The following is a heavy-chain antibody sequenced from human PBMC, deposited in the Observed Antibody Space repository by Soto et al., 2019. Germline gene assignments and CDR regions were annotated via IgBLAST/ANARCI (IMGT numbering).Heavy chain of an antibody. Sequence: SGPTLVNPTQTLTLTCTFSGFSLSTRGMCVSWIRQPPGKALKWFALIEWDDDKNYIPSLRTRLTISKDASKNQVVLTMTNMDPVDTATYYCARTYGGAYSPSFDYWGQGILVTVSS. V-gene: IGHV2-70*01. D-gene: IGHD1-26*01. CDR1: GFSLSTRGMC. CDR3: ARTYGGAYSPSFDY. J-gene: IGHJ4*02. CDR2: IEWDDDK.